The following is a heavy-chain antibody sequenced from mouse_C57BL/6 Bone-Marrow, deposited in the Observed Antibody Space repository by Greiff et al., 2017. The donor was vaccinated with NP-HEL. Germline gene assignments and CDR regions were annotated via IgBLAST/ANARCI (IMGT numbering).Heavy chain of an antibody. D-gene: IGHD2-1*01. CDR2: ISSGSSTI. CDR3: ARRDGNYLAAY. V-gene: IGHV5-17*01. CDR1: GFTFSDYG. J-gene: IGHJ3*01. Sequence: EVKLVESGGGLVKPGGSLKLSCAASGFTFSDYGMHWVRQAPEKGLEWVAYISSGSSTIYYADTVKGRFTISRDNAKNTLFLQMTSLRSEDTAMYYCARRDGNYLAAYWGQGTLVTVSA.